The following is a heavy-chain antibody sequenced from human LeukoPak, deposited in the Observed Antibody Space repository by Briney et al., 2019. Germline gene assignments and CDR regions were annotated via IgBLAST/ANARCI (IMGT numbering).Heavy chain of an antibody. CDR2: INHSGNT. CDR1: GGSFSAYY. V-gene: IGHV4-34*01. CDR3: ARGDLGYCSGGSCYLYYFDY. J-gene: IGHJ4*02. D-gene: IGHD2-15*01. Sequence: PSETLSLTCAVYGGSFSAYYWSWIRQPPGKGLEWIGEINHSGNTNYIPSLKSRVTISVDTSKNQFSLKLSSVTAADTAVYYCARGDLGYCSGGSCYLYYFDYWGQGTLVTVSS.